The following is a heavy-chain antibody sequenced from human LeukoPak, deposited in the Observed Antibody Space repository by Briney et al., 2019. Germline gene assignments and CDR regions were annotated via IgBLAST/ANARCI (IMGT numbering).Heavy chain of an antibody. CDR2: ISSSSSYI. D-gene: IGHD2-8*01. CDR1: GFTFSSYS. CDR3: ARDGYCTNGVCYGWLDP. V-gene: IGHV3-21*01. Sequence: GGSLRLSCAASGFTFSSYSMNWVRQAPGKGLEWVSSISSSSSYIYYADSVKGRFTISRDNAKNSLYLQMNSLRAEDTAVYYCARDGYCTNGVCYGWLDPWGQGTLVTVSP. J-gene: IGHJ5*02.